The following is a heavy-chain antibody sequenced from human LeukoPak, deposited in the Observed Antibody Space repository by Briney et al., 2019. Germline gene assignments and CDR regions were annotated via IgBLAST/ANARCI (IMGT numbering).Heavy chain of an antibody. Sequence: GGSLRLSCAVSGFTFSNYAMTWVRQAPGKGLEWVSALTGSGGSTYYADSVKGRFTISRDNSKNTLYLQMNSLTAEDTAVYYCAKDREVQQLAPGAFDIWGQGTMVTVS. CDR1: GFTFSNYA. J-gene: IGHJ3*02. V-gene: IGHV3-23*01. CDR2: LTGSGGST. D-gene: IGHD1-1*01. CDR3: AKDREVQQLAPGAFDI.